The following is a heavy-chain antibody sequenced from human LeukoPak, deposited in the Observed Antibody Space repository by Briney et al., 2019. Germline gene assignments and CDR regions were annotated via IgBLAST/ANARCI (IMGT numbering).Heavy chain of an antibody. CDR2: ISSSGSTI. D-gene: IGHD6-13*01. Sequence: PGGSLRLSCAASGFTFSDYYMSWIRQAPGKGLEWVSYISSSGSTIYYADSVKGRFTISRDNAKNSLYLQMNSLRAEDTAVYYCAGVRRQQLGHFDYWGQGTLVTVSS. CDR1: GFTFSDYY. J-gene: IGHJ4*02. V-gene: IGHV3-11*01. CDR3: AGVRRQQLGHFDY.